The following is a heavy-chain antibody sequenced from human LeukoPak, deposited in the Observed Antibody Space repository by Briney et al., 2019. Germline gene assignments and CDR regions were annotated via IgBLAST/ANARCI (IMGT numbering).Heavy chain of an antibody. CDR1: GFTFSSYW. CDR2: IEQDGSEK. J-gene: IGHJ4*02. V-gene: IGHV3-7*01. CDR3: ASQMGDFWSGYSVDY. Sequence: GGSLRLSCAASGFTFSSYWMSWVRQAPGKGLEWVANIEQDGSEKYYVDSVKGRFTISRDNAKNSLYLQMNSLRAEDTAVYYCASQMGDFWSGYSVDYWGQGTLVTVSS. D-gene: IGHD3-3*01.